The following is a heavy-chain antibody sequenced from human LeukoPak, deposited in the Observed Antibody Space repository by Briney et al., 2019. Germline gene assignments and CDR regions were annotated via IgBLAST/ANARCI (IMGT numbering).Heavy chain of an antibody. CDR1: GGSISSYY. CDR3: ARGRVGYIFDY. V-gene: IGHV4-59*01. CDR2: IYYSGST. Sequence: SETLSLTCTVSGGSISSYYWSWIRQPPGKGLEWIGYIYYSGSTNYNPSLKSRVTISVDTSKNQFSLKLSSVTAADTAVYYCARGRVGYIFDYGGQETLVPFSS. J-gene: IGHJ4*02. D-gene: IGHD5-24*01.